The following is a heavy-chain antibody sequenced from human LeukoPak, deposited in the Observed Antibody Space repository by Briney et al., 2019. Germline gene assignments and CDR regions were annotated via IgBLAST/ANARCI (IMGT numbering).Heavy chain of an antibody. CDR2: IYYSGST. D-gene: IGHD6-13*01. Sequence: PSETLSLTCTVSGGSISSYYWSWIRQPPGKGLEWIGYIYYSGSTNYNPSLKSRVTISVDTSKNQFSLKLSSVTAADTAVYYCARASWSSSWQDAFDIWGQGTMVTVSS. CDR3: ARASWSSSWQDAFDI. V-gene: IGHV4-59*01. CDR1: GGSISSYY. J-gene: IGHJ3*02.